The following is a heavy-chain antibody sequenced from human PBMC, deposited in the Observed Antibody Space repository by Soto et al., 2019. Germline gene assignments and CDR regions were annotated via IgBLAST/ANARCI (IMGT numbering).Heavy chain of an antibody. D-gene: IGHD4-17*01. J-gene: IGHJ5*02. CDR2: IYWDGDK. Sequence: QINLLESGPPLVNPTQTLTLTCTFSGISRSTSGEAVGWVRQPPGRALEWLALIYWDGDKRYNASLGNRLTITKDTSMNHVVLILTNVYPADTATYYCAHRVTMPIFALIIDNGIWFDPWGQGTLVIVSS. CDR3: AHRVTMPIFALIIDNGIWFDP. V-gene: IGHV2-5*02. CDR1: GISRSTSGEA.